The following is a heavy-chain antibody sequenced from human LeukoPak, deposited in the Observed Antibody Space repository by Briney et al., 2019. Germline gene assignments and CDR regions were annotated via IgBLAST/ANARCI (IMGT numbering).Heavy chain of an antibody. V-gene: IGHV3-23*01. D-gene: IGHD2-2*01. Sequence: GGSLRLSCGAWGFNFRSYVMRWVGQAPGKGEEGVSAISGSGGSTYYADYVKGRFTISRDNSKNTLYLQMNSLRAEDTAVYYCAGYCSSAHCPILAYWGQGTLVTVSS. CDR3: AGYCSSAHCPILAY. J-gene: IGHJ4*02. CDR1: GFNFRSYV. CDR2: ISGSGGST.